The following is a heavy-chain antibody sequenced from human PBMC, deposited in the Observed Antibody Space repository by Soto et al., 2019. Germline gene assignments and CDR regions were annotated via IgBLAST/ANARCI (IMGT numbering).Heavy chain of an antibody. J-gene: IGHJ4*02. CDR3: CMTTDYFDY. CDR2: ISYDGSNK. D-gene: IGHD4-17*01. CDR1: GFTFSSYA. Sequence: SLRLSCAASGFTFSSYAMHWVRQAPGKGLEWVAVISYDGSNKYYADSVKGRFTISRDNSKNTLYLQMNSLRAEDTAVYYCCMTTDYFDYWGQGTLVTVSS. V-gene: IGHV3-30-3*01.